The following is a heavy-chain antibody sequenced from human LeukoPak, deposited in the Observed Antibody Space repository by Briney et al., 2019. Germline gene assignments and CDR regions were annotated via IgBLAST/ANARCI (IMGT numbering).Heavy chain of an antibody. CDR2: IYWNDEK. J-gene: IGHJ4*02. CDR1: GLSLSTSGVG. CDR3: AHNSIAAAGIQHFDY. V-gene: IGHV2-5*01. D-gene: IGHD6-13*01. Sequence: SGPTLVKPTQTLTLTCTLSGLSLSTSGVGVGWIRQPPGKALEWLALIYWNDEKRYSPSLKSRLTITKDTSKNQVVLTMTNMDPVDTATYYCAHNSIAAAGIQHFDYWGQGTLVTVSS.